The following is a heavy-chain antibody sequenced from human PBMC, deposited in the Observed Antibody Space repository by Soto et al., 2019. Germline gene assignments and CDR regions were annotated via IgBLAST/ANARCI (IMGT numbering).Heavy chain of an antibody. CDR3: ARASIETGTVRILYYYYGMDV. D-gene: IGHD1-1*01. CDR1: GGTFSSYA. V-gene: IGHV1-69*12. Sequence: QVQLVQSGAEVKKPGSSVKVSCKASGGTFSSYAISWVRQAPGQGLEWMGGIIPIFGTANYAQKFQGRVTITADESTSTAYMELSSLRSEDTAVYYCARASIETGTVRILYYYYGMDVWGQGTTVTVSS. CDR2: IIPIFGTA. J-gene: IGHJ6*01.